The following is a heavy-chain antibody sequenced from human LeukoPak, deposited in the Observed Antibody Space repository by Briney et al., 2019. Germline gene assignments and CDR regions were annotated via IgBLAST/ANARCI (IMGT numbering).Heavy chain of an antibody. D-gene: IGHD1-7*01. V-gene: IGHV4-39*07. CDR3: ARDLHWNYALGWFDP. J-gene: IGHJ5*02. CDR2: IYYSGRT. CDR1: GGPISSSSYY. Sequence: TSETLSLTCTVSGGPISSSSYYWGWIRQPPGKGLEWIGSIYYSGRTYYNPSLKSRVTISVDTSKNQFSLKLSSVTAADTAVYYCARDLHWNYALGWFDPWGQGALVTVSS.